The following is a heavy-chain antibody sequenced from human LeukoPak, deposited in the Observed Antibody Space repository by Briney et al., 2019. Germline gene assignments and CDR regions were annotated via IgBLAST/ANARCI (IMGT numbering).Heavy chain of an antibody. V-gene: IGHV3-7*03. Sequence: GGSLRLSCVASGFTFGKYWMSWVRQAPGKGLEWVANIKLDGSEKNYVDSVKGRFTISRDNTKNSLYLQMNSQRVEDTAVFYCARDQYDTWSRRGNFDSWGQGTLVIVSS. CDR1: GFTFGKYW. J-gene: IGHJ4*02. CDR2: IKLDGSEK. CDR3: ARDQYDTWSRRGNFDS. D-gene: IGHD3-3*01.